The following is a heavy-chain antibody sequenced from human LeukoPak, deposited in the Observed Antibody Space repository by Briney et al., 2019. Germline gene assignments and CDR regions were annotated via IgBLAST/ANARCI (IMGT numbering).Heavy chain of an antibody. J-gene: IGHJ3*02. D-gene: IGHD2-2*01. CDR1: GGTFSSYA. CDR2: IIPILGIA. CDR3: IVVPAALDAFDI. Sequence: SVKVSCKASGGTFSSYAISWVRQAPGQGLEWMGRIIPILGIANYAQKFQGRVTMTRNTSISTAYMELSSLRSEDTAVYYCIVVPAALDAFDIWGQGTMVTVSS. V-gene: IGHV1-69*04.